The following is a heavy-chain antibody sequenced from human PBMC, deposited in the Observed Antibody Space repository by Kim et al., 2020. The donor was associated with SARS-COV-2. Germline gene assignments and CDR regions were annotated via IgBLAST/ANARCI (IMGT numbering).Heavy chain of an antibody. Sequence: SVKVSCKASGGTFSSYAISWVRQAPGQGLEWMGGIIPIFGTANYAQKFQGRVTITADESTSTAYMELSSLRSEDTAVYYCANKKETSSSSEGGINWFDPWGQGTLVTVSS. V-gene: IGHV1-69*13. CDR1: GGTFSSYA. CDR3: ANKKETSSSSEGGINWFDP. CDR2: IIPIFGTA. D-gene: IGHD6-6*01. J-gene: IGHJ5*02.